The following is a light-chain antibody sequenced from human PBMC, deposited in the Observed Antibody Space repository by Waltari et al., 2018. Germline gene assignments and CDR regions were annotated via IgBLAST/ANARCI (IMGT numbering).Light chain of an antibody. Sequence: EIVLTQSPGTLSLSPGERATLSCRASQSVSSNFLAWYQRKPGQAPRLLIYGAYSRATGIPGRVSGRASGTDFTPTISRLDPEDSVVYYCQQDGSSPLTFGRGTKVEIK. CDR2: GAY. J-gene: IGKJ4*01. CDR3: QQDGSSPLT. CDR1: QSVSSNF. V-gene: IGKV3-20*01.